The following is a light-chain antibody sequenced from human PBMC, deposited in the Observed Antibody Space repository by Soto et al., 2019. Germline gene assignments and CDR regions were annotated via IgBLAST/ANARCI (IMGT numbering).Light chain of an antibody. CDR1: QSVSGN. CDR2: GAS. J-gene: IGKJ5*01. V-gene: IGKV3-15*01. CDR3: QXXNNWLIT. Sequence: EIVMTQSPATLSVSPGERATLSCRASQSVSGNLAWYQQKPGQAPRLLIYGASTRATGIPARFSGSGSGTEFTLTISXLXSEXXXVXXXQXXNNWLITFGQGTRLEIK.